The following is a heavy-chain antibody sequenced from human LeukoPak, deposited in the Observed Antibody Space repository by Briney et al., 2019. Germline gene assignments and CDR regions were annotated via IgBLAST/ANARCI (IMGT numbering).Heavy chain of an antibody. CDR3: ARVLGRTTVTPAGWFDP. D-gene: IGHD4-17*01. J-gene: IGHJ5*02. Sequence: ASVKVSCKASGYTFTGYYLHWVRQAPGQGLEWMGCVNPNSGDTNYAQKFQGSVTMTRDTSISTVYMELSRLRSDDTAVYYCARVLGRTTVTPAGWFDPWGQGTLVTVSS. V-gene: IGHV1-2*02. CDR2: VNPNSGDT. CDR1: GYTFTGYY.